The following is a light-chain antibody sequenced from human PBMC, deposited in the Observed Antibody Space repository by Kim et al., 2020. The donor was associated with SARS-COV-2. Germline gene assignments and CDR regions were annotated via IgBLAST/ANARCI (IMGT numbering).Light chain of an antibody. CDR1: QTVQDN. CDR3: QQYNNWPRT. V-gene: IGKV3-15*01. J-gene: IGKJ2*01. CDR2: ERV. Sequence: VAPAETPSLSRRTCQTVQDNVAWNKQKPGPAPRLLIYERVARATGSPARFSGSETGTEFTLTISSLQSEDFAVYYCQQYNNWPRTFGLGTKLEI.